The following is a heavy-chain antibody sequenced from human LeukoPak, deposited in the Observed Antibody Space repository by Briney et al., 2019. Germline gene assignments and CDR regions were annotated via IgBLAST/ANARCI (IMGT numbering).Heavy chain of an antibody. CDR1: GFTFSSYG. D-gene: IGHD2-2*01. CDR3: AKEGYCSSTSCYPDY. J-gene: IGHJ4*02. CDR2: IRYDGSNK. V-gene: IGHV3-30*02. Sequence: QTGGSLRLSCAASGFTFSSYGMHWVRQAPGKGLEWVAFIRYDGSNKYYADSVKGRFTISRDNSKNTLYLQMNSLRAEDTAVYYCAKEGYCSSTSCYPDYWGQGTLVTVSS.